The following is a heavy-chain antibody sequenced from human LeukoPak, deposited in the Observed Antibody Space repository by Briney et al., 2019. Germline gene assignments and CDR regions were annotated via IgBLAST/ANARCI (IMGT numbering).Heavy chain of an antibody. CDR2: INSDGSST. Sequence: PGGSLRLSCAASGCTFSSYWMHWVRQAPGKGLVWVSRINSDGSSTSYADSVKGRLTISRDNAKNTLYLQMNSLRDEDTAVSYSASPTTGPTDRGYMDVWGKGTTVTVSS. CDR3: ASPTTGPTDRGYMDV. D-gene: IGHD1-1*01. J-gene: IGHJ6*03. V-gene: IGHV3-74*01. CDR1: GCTFSSYW.